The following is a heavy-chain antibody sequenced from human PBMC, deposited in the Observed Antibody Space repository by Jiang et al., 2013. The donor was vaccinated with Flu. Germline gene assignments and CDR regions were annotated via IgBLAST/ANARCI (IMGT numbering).Heavy chain of an antibody. CDR3: TVYSSSWYYFDY. CDR1: DYA. D-gene: IGHD6-13*01. CDR2: IRSKAYGGTT. J-gene: IGHJ4*02. V-gene: IGHV3-49*04. Sequence: DYAMSWVRQAPGKGLEWVGFIRSKAYGGTTEYAASVKGRFTISRDDSKSVAYLQMNSLKTEDTAVYYCTVYSSSWYYFDYWGQGTLVTVSS.